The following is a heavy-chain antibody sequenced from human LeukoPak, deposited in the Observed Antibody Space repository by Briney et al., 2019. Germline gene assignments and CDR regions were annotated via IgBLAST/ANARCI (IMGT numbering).Heavy chain of an antibody. CDR3: ARDTGARPFDY. J-gene: IGHJ4*02. V-gene: IGHV3-30*03. CDR2: ISYDGSNK. D-gene: IGHD1-26*01. CDR1: GFTFSSYG. Sequence: PGGSLRLSCAASGFTFSSYGMHWVRQAPGKGLEWVAVISYDGSNKYYADSVKGRFTISRDNSKNTLYLQMNSLRAEDTAVYYCARDTGARPFDYWGQGTLVTVSS.